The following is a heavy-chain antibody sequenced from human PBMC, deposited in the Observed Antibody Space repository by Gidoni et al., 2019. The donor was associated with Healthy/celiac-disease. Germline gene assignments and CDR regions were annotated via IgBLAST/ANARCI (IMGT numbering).Heavy chain of an antibody. CDR1: GVTFSSYS. V-gene: IGHV3-48*01. CDR3: ARDSVDWLFGGGKVDY. J-gene: IGHJ4*02. Sequence: EVQLVESGGGLVQPGGSLRLSCAASGVTFSSYSMNWVRQAPGKGLEWVSYISSSSSTIYYADSVKGRFTISRDNAKNSLYLQMNSLRAEDTAVYYCARDSVDWLFGGGKVDYWGQGTLVTVSS. D-gene: IGHD3-9*01. CDR2: ISSSSSTI.